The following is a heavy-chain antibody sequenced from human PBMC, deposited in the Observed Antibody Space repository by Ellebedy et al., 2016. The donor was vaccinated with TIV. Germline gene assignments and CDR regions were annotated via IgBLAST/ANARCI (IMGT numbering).Heavy chain of an antibody. CDR2: ISGDGTST. V-gene: IGHV3-74*03. CDR3: ASFSGIGGQGL. Sequence: HTGGSLRLSCAASGFTFSRFWMHWVRQAPGKGPVWVSRISGDGTSTTYADSVRGRFTISRDNAKDTLFLQMISLRAEDTAVYYCASFSGIGGQGLWGQGTLVSVSS. D-gene: IGHD6-19*01. CDR1: GFTFSRFW. J-gene: IGHJ4*02.